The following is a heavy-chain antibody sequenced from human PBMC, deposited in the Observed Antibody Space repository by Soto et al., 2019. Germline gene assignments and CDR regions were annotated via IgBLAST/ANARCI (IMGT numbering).Heavy chain of an antibody. V-gene: IGHV1-18*01. CDR1: GYIFTKYY. CDR2: INGYNGKA. J-gene: IGHJ4*02. Sequence: QVQLVQSVTELRKPGASVKLSCKASGYIFTKYYIAWVRQAPGHGLEWMGMINGYNGKANYGQDFRGRVMMTTDTSTNTAYMDLRSLPSDDTGVYFCVRWDGFFGAGGVDWGQGALVTVS. D-gene: IGHD3-16*01. CDR3: VRWDGFFGAGGVD.